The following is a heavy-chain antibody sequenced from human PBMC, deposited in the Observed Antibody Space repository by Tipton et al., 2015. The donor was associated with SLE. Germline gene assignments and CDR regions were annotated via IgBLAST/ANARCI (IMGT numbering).Heavy chain of an antibody. CDR3: ARHPDQSQAFDI. CDR2: IYPGDSDT. V-gene: IGHV5-51*01. CDR1: GYSFSNYW. J-gene: IGHJ3*02. Sequence: QSGPEVKKPGESLKISCKGSGYSFSNYWIAWVRQMPGKGLEWMGIIYPGDSDTRYSPSFQGQVAISADKSINTAYLQWSSLKASDTAMYYCARHPDQSQAFDIWGQGTMVTVSS. D-gene: IGHD2-2*01.